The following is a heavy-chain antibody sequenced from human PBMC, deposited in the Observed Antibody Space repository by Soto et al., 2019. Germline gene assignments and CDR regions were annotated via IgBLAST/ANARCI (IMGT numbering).Heavy chain of an antibody. CDR1: GGSISSGGYY. D-gene: IGHD3-10*01. V-gene: IGHV4-31*03. J-gene: IGHJ4*02. CDR3: ARDGTSYYYGSGSIDY. Sequence: QVQLQESGPGLVKPSQTLSLTCTVSGGSISSGGYYWSWIRQHPGKGLEWIGYIYYSGSTYYNPSLKRRVTISVDTSKNQFSLKLSSVTAADTAVYYCARDGTSYYYGSGSIDYWGQGTLVTVSS. CDR2: IYYSGST.